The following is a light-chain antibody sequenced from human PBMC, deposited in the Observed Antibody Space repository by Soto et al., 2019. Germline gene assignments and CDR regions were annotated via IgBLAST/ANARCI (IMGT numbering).Light chain of an antibody. J-gene: IGKJ5*01. Sequence: EVVLTQSPGTLSLSPGERATLSCRASQSVSSYLAWYQQKPGQAPRLLIYDASNRATDIPDRFTGSGSGTDFALTISRLEPEDFAVYHCQQYSSSPRTFSQGTRLEI. CDR2: DAS. CDR3: QQYSSSPRT. CDR1: QSVSSY. V-gene: IGKV3-20*01.